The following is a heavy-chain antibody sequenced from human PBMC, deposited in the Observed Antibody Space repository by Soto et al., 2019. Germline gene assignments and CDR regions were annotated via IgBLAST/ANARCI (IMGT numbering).Heavy chain of an antibody. CDR1: GFTFSSYS. V-gene: IGHV3-48*02. J-gene: IGHJ6*02. CDR2: ISSSSSAI. Sequence: PGGSLRLSCAASGFTFSSYSMNWVRQAPGKGLEWVSYISSSSSAIYYADSVKGRFTISRDNAKNSLYLQMNSLRDEDTAVYYCARGTGSIVVVPAAPVPNKNYYYYGMDVWVQGTTVTVSS. D-gene: IGHD2-2*01. CDR3: ARGTGSIVVVPAAPVPNKNYYYYGMDV.